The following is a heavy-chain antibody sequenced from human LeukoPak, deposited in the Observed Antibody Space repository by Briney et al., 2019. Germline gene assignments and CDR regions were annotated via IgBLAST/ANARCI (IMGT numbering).Heavy chain of an antibody. CDR2: ISGSDSST. CDR3: AKDRRVGCSTTTCYLFDS. Sequence: GESLRLSCAASGFTFSSYAMSWVRQASGKGLEWVSVISGSDSSTYYADSVKGRFTISRDNSKNTLYLQINSLRAEDTAIYYCAKDRRVGCSTTTCYLFDSWGQGTLVTVSS. J-gene: IGHJ4*02. V-gene: IGHV3-23*01. CDR1: GFTFSSYA. D-gene: IGHD2-2*01.